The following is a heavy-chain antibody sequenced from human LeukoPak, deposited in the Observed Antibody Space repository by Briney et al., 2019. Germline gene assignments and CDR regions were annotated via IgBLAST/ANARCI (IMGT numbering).Heavy chain of an antibody. CDR3: ARAGRYCSSTSCYISDAFDI. J-gene: IGHJ3*02. CDR2: IYYSGST. D-gene: IGHD2-2*02. Sequence: SETLSLTCTVSGGSISSSSYYWGWIRQPPGKGLEWIGRIYYSGSTYYNPSLKSRVTISVDTSKNQFSLKLSSVTAADTAVYYCARAGRYCSSTSCYISDAFDIWGQGTMVTVS. V-gene: IGHV4-39*01. CDR1: GGSISSSSYY.